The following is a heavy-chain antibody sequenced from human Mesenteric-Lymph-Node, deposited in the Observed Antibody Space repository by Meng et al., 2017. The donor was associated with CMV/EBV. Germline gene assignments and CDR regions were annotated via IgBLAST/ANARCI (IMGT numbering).Heavy chain of an antibody. CDR2: IYYSGST. D-gene: IGHD3-22*01. V-gene: IGHV4-61*01. J-gene: IGHJ4*02. CDR3: ARDRGYYYDSSGLFDY. CDR1: GGSVSSDSYY. Sequence: SETLSLTCTVSGGSVSSDSYYWSWIRQPPGKGLEWIGYIYYSGSTNYNPSLKSRVTISVDTSKNQFSLKLSSVTAADTAVYYCARDRGYYYDSSGLFDYWGQGTLVTVSS.